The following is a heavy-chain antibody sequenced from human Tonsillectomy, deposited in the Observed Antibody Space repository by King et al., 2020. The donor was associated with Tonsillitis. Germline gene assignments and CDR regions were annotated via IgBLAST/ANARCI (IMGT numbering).Heavy chain of an antibody. J-gene: IGHJ4*02. CDR2: IHYTGST. CDR1: SGSISSSGYY. V-gene: IGHV4-31*03. CDR3: ASFYYYDTSGYPKPRAFDY. Sequence: QLQESGPGLVKPSQTLSLTCIVSSGSISSSGYYWSWIRQHPGTGLEWIGYIHYTGSTYYNPSLKSRVTISVDASKNQFSLKLSSVTAADTAVYYCASFYYYDTSGYPKPRAFDYWGQGTLVTVSS. D-gene: IGHD3-22*01.